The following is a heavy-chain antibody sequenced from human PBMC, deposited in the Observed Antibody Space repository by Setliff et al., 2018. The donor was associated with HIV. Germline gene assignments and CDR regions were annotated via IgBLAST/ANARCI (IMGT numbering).Heavy chain of an antibody. D-gene: IGHD6-19*01. Sequence: PSETLSLTCTVSGGSISNNSYYWGWVRQPPGKGLELIGNLFYNGNTYYNPSLKSRVTISVDPSKNQFSLKLSSVTAADTAIYFCARQFRYPNRAVAGVDYWGQGTLVTVSS. CDR3: ARQFRYPNRAVAGVDY. J-gene: IGHJ4*02. CDR1: GGSISNNSYY. V-gene: IGHV4-39*01. CDR2: LFYNGNT.